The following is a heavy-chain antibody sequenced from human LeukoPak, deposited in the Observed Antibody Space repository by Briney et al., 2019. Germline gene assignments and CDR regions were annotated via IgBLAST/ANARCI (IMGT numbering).Heavy chain of an antibody. CDR1: GFTFSSYS. CDR2: IGSSATDI. CDR3: ARRNAYCSSGSCSRASYYYYGMDV. Sequence: GGSLRLSCAASGFTFSSYSMNWVRQAPGKGLEWVSYIGSSATDIYYADSVKGRFTISRDNAKNSLYLQMDSLRADDTAVYYCARRNAYCSSGSCSRASYYYYGMDVWGQGTTVTVSS. V-gene: IGHV3-21*05. D-gene: IGHD2-15*01. J-gene: IGHJ6*02.